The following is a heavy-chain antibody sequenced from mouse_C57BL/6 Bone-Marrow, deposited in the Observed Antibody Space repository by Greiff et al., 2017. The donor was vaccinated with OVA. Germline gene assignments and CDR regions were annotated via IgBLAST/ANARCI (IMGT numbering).Heavy chain of an antibody. D-gene: IGHD5-1*01. CDR3: ARYLNYYAMDY. CDR1: GYTFTDYY. CDR2: INPNNGGT. J-gene: IGHJ4*01. V-gene: IGHV1-26*01. Sequence: VQLHQSGPELVKPGASVKISCKASGYTFTDYYMNWVKQSHGKSLEWIGDINPNNGGTSYNQKFKGKATLTVDKSSSTAYMELRSLTSEDSAVYYCARYLNYYAMDYWGQGTSVTVSS.